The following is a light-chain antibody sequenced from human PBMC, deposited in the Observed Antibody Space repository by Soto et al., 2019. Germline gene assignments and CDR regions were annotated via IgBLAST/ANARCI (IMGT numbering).Light chain of an antibody. CDR3: QQYGPSPMYT. CDR2: GAS. CDR1: QTVSSSY. J-gene: IGKJ2*01. V-gene: IGKV3-20*01. Sequence: EIVLTQSPGTLSLSPGERATLSCRASQTVSSSYLAWYQQKPGQAPRLLIYGASTRATGIPGRFSGSASGTDFTLTISRLGPEDFAVYYCQQYGPSPMYTFGQGTNLEIK.